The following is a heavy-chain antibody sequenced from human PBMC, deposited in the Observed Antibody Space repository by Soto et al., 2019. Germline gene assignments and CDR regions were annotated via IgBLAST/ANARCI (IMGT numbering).Heavy chain of an antibody. CDR2: ISGNGGST. Sequence: GGSLRLSCAASGFTFSSYAMSWVRQAPGKGLEWVSAISGNGGSTYYADSVKGRFTISRDNSKNTLYLQMNSLRAEDTAVYYCAKDLRSIGPQPNAFDIWGQGTMVTVSS. CDR3: AKDLRSIGPQPNAFDI. V-gene: IGHV3-23*01. CDR1: GFTFSSYA. J-gene: IGHJ3*02.